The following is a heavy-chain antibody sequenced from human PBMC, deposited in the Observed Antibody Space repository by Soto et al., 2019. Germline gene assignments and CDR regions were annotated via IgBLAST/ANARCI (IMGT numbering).Heavy chain of an antibody. J-gene: IGHJ4*02. CDR3: ARESTIGYHFDY. Sequence: GGSLRLSCAASGFTVISNYMSWVRQAPGKGLEWVSVIYSGGSTYYADSVKGRFTISRDNSKNTLYLQMNSLRAEDTAVYYCARESTIGYHFDYWGQGTLVTVSS. V-gene: IGHV3-66*01. CDR2: IYSGGST. CDR1: GFTVISNY. D-gene: IGHD5-12*01.